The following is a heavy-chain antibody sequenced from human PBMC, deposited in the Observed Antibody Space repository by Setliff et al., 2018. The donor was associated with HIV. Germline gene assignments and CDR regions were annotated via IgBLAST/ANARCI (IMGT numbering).Heavy chain of an antibody. D-gene: IGHD4-17*01. CDR3: ARHRSYGDYDPNWFDP. CDR2: VYYSGST. Sequence: SETLSLTCTVSGGSISSASYFWGWIRQSPGRGLEWIGSVYYSGSTYYNPSLRSRITISVDMSKNQFSLKLNSVTAADTAIYYCARHRSYGDYDPNWFDPWGRGTLVTVSS. J-gene: IGHJ5*02. CDR1: GGSISSASYF. V-gene: IGHV4-39*01.